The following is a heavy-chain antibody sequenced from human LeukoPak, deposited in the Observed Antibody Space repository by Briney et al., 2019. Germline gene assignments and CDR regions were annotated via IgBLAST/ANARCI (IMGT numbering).Heavy chain of an antibody. CDR1: GDSISSYY. CDR2: IYSIGST. Sequence: SETLSLTCTVSGDSISSYYWSWIRQPAGKGLGWIGRIYSIGSTDYNPSLKSRVTMSVDTSKNQFSLKLSSVSAADTAVYYCARGPWRSGFDYWGQGTLVTVSS. CDR3: ARGPWRSGFDY. D-gene: IGHD3-3*01. V-gene: IGHV4-4*07. J-gene: IGHJ4*02.